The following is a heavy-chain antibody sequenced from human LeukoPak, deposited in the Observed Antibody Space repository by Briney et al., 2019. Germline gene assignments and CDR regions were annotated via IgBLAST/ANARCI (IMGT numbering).Heavy chain of an antibody. Sequence: GASVKVSCKASGGTFTSYAISWVRQAPGQGLEWMGGIIPIFGTANYAQKFQGRVTITADESTSTAYMELRSLRSEDTAVYYCARERGDIVVVPAAGLYNWFHPWGQGTLVTVSS. D-gene: IGHD2-2*01. J-gene: IGHJ5*02. CDR2: IIPIFGTA. V-gene: IGHV1-69*13. CDR3: ARERGDIVVVPAAGLYNWFHP. CDR1: GGTFTSYA.